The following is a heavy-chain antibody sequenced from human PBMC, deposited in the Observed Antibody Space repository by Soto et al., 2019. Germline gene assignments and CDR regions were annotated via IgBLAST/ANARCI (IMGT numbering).Heavy chain of an antibody. D-gene: IGHD2-2*01. CDR3: AKEDIVVVPAAPFNYYGMDV. CDR2: ISGSGGST. V-gene: IGHV3-23*01. Sequence: PGGSLRLSCAASGFTFSSYAMSWVRQAPGKGLEWVSAISGSGGSTYYADSVKGQFTISRDNSKNTLYLQMNSLRAEDTAVYYCAKEDIVVVPAAPFNYYGMDVWGQGTTVTVSS. CDR1: GFTFSSYA. J-gene: IGHJ6*02.